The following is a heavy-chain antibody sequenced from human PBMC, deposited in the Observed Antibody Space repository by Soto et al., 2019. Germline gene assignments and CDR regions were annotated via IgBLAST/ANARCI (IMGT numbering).Heavy chain of an antibody. Sequence: PSETLSLTCTVSGGSISSYYWSWIRQPPGKGLEWIGYIHYSGSTNYNPSLKSRVTISVDTSKNQFSLKLSSVTAADTAVYYCASSKYSSGWYRFYDYWGQGTLVTVSS. CDR1: GGSISSYY. D-gene: IGHD6-19*01. V-gene: IGHV4-59*01. CDR3: ASSKYSSGWYRFYDY. CDR2: IHYSGST. J-gene: IGHJ4*02.